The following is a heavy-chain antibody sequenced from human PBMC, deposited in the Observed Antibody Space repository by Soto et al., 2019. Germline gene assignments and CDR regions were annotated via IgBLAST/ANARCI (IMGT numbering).Heavy chain of an antibody. CDR3: ARKTGNYYYYYYGMDV. CDR1: GYTFTSYG. Sequence: QVQLVQSGAEVKKPGASVKVSGKASGYTFTSYGISWVRQAPGQGLEWMGWISAYNGNTNYAQKLQGRVTMTTDTSTSAAYMELRSLRSDDTAVYYCARKTGNYYYYYYGMDVWGQGTTVTVSS. J-gene: IGHJ6*02. CDR2: ISAYNGNT. V-gene: IGHV1-18*01.